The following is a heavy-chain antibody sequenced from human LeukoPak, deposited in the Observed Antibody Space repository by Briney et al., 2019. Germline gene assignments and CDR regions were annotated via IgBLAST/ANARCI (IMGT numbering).Heavy chain of an antibody. D-gene: IGHD5-12*01. V-gene: IGHV1-69*04. Sequence: GASVKVSCKASGGTLSSYAISWVRQAPGQGLEWMGRIIPILGIANYAQKFQGRVTITADNSTSTAYMELSSLRSEDTAVYYCARDDRGYSGYDYQHWGQGTLVTVSS. CDR3: ARDDRGYSGYDYQH. CDR1: GGTLSSYA. CDR2: IIPILGIA. J-gene: IGHJ4*02.